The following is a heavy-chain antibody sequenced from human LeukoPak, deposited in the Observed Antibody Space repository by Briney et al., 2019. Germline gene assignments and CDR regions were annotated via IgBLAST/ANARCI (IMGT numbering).Heavy chain of an antibody. Sequence: ASVKVSCKASGYTFTSYYMHWVRQAPGQGLEWMGIINPSGGSTSYAQKFQGRVTMTRDTSTSTVYMELSRLRSDDTAVYYCARGPLYCSSTSCYLRYYYYYMDVWGKGTTVTVSS. D-gene: IGHD2-2*01. V-gene: IGHV1-46*01. CDR1: GYTFTSYY. CDR3: ARGPLYCSSTSCYLRYYYYYMDV. CDR2: INPSGGST. J-gene: IGHJ6*03.